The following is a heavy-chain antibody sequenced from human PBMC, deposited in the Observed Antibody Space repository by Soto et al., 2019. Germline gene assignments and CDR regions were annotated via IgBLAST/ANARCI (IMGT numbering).Heavy chain of an antibody. CDR1: GYTFSAYY. J-gene: IGHJ4*02. Sequence: QVYLLQSGAEVKKVGASVTVSCKTSGYTFSAYYVHGARRAPGRGFQWLGWINPSNEVTTFSEFFKGRITMTRDTSTNTVHLALNRLTSDATAVYYCMRGGWGDSPIDYWGQGTQVTVSS. D-gene: IGHD1-26*01. CDR3: MRGGWGDSPIDY. V-gene: IGHV1-2*02. CDR2: INPSNEVT.